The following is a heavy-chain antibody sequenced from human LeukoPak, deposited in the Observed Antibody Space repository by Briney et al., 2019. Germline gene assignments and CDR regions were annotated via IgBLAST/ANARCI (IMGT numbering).Heavy chain of an antibody. J-gene: IGHJ4*02. Sequence: PSQTLSLTCAVSGGSISSGSYSWSWIRQPPGKGLEWIGYIYPRGSTYYNPSLKSRVILSLDKSANEFSLNLSSVTAADTAVYYCARFSPRAMGNFLDFWGQGTLVTVSS. CDR1: GGSISSGSYS. D-gene: IGHD7-27*01. CDR2: IYPRGST. V-gene: IGHV4-30-2*01. CDR3: ARFSPRAMGNFLDF.